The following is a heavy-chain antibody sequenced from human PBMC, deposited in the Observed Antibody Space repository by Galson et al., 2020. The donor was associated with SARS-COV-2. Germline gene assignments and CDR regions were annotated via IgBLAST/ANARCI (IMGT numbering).Heavy chain of an antibody. D-gene: IGHD3-3*01. CDR2: ILNKANTYAT. Sequence: GGSLSLPCAASGFPFSASAVHWVRQASGKGLEWVGRILNKANTYATTYAASLKGRFTISSDDSKNMAFLQMNSLSTEDTALYYCASLEYTNIGTAFDMWGQGTMVTDSS. V-gene: IGHV3-73*01. CDR1: GFPFSASA. J-gene: IGHJ3*02. CDR3: ASLEYTNIGTAFDM.